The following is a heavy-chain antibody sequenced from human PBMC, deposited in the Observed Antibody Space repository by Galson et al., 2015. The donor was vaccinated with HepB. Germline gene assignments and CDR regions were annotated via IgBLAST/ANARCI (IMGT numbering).Heavy chain of an antibody. CDR2: IISDGSIT. V-gene: IGHV3-74*01. J-gene: IGHJ5*02. CDR1: GFTFSSHW. CDR3: VRQSGPFDP. Sequence: SLRLSCAASGFTFSSHWMHWVRQAPGKGLVWVSRIISDGSITDYADSVKGRFTISRDNAKSTVYLQMNNLRAEDTAVYFCVRQSGPFDPWGQGTLVTVSS.